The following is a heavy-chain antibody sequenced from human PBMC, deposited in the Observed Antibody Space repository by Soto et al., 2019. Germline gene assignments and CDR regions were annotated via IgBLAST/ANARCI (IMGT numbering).Heavy chain of an antibody. CDR1: GGTFSSYA. CDR3: ARERYQVISDGMDV. V-gene: IGHV1-69*05. Sequence: SVKVSCKASGGTFSSYAISWVRQAPGQGLDWMGGIIPIFGTANYAQKFQGRVTMTRDTSTNTAYLELSRLTFEDAAVYYCARERYQVISDGMDVWGQGTTVPVSS. J-gene: IGHJ6*02. CDR2: IIPIFGTA. D-gene: IGHD2-2*01.